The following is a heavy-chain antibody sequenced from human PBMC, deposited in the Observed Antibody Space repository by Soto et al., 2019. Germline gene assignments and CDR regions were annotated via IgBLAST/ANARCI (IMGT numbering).Heavy chain of an antibody. CDR2: VNPNSGNT. D-gene: IGHD4-17*01. CDR3: ARGLNYGGSLD. J-gene: IGHJ1*01. V-gene: IGHV1-8*01. CDR1: GYTFTSYD. Sequence: QVQLVQSGAEVKKPGASVKVSCKASGYTFTSYDINWVRQATGQGLEWMGWVNPNSGNTGYAQKFQGRVTMTRNTPKSKPNRERSSLRFENTAGNYCARGLNYGGSLDWGQGPWSPSPQ.